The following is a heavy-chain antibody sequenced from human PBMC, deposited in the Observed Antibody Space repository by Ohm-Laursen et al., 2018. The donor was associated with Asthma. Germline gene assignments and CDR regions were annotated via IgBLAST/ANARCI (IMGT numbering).Heavy chain of an antibody. J-gene: IGHJ4*01. V-gene: IGHV3-11*01. Sequence: SLRLSCSASGFTFSNYYMSWIRQAPGKGLEWVSYISTTSNTIYYADSVKGRFTISRDNAKSSLYLQMNNLRADDTAVYYCAGGPPVTTVTTGEYFDFWGHGTPVTVSS. CDR3: AGGPPVTTVTTGEYFDF. CDR1: GFTFSNYY. D-gene: IGHD4-17*01. CDR2: ISTTSNTI.